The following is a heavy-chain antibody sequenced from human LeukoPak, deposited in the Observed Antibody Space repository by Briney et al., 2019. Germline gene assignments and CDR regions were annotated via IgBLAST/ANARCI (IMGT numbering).Heavy chain of an antibody. D-gene: IGHD2-2*01. V-gene: IGHV1-18*01. J-gene: IGHJ5*02. CDR3: ARGYCSSTSCYEEDWFDP. CDR1: GYTFTSYG. CDR2: ISAYNGNT. Sequence: ASVKVSCKASGYTFTSYGISWVRQAPGQGLEWMGWISAYNGNTNYAQKLQGRVTMTTDTSTSTAYMELRSLRSDDTAVYYCARGYCSSTSCYEEDWFDPWGQGTLVTVSS.